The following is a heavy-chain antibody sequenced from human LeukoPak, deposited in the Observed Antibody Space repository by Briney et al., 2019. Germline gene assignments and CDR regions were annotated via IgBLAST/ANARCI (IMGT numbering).Heavy chain of an antibody. V-gene: IGHV3-21*01. J-gene: IGHJ5*02. CDR2: IRSSGVYT. Sequence: GGSLRLSCAASGFTFHYYGMNWVRQAPGKGVEGVSSIRSSGVYTYYADSVKGRFTISSNNTENSLYLQLDSLRAEDTGLYYCARGREPYTNTDWFDPWGQGTLVTVAS. CDR3: ARGREPYTNTDWFDP. CDR1: GFTFHYYG. D-gene: IGHD2-2*02.